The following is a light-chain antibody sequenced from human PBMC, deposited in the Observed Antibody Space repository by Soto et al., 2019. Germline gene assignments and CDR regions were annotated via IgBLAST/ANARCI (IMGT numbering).Light chain of an antibody. CDR1: SSNIGAGYD. CDR2: GNS. Sequence: QLVLTQPPSVSGAPGQRVTISCTGSSSNIGAGYDVHWYQQLPGTAPKLLIYGNSNRPSGVLDRFSGSKSGTSASLAITGLQAEDEADYYCQAYDSSLSGSVFGGGTKLTVL. CDR3: QAYDSSLSGSV. J-gene: IGLJ2*01. V-gene: IGLV1-40*01.